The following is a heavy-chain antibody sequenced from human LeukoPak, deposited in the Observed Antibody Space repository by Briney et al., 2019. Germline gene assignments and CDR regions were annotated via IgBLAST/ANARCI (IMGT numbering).Heavy chain of an antibody. V-gene: IGHV4-59*01. CDR2: IYYSGST. D-gene: IGHD6-19*01. J-gene: IGHJ4*02. Sequence: SETLSLTCTVSGGSISSYYWSWIRQPPGKGLEWIGYIYYSGSTNYNPSLKSRVTMSIDTSKNQFSLRLSSVTAADPAVYYCARGGSSGWPDYWGQGTLVTVSS. CDR3: ARGGSSGWPDY. CDR1: GGSISSYY.